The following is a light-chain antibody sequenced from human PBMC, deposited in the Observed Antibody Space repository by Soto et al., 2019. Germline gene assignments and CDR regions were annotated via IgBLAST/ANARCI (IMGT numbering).Light chain of an antibody. V-gene: IGKV3-15*01. CDR1: QSVSSN. CDR3: QEYNTSPPRT. CDR2: GAS. J-gene: IGKJ2*01. Sequence: EIVMTQSPATLSVSPGERATLSCRASQSVSSNLAWYQQKPGQAPSLLIYGASTRATGIPARFSGSGSGTEFTLTVSSLQSEDFAVYYCQEYNTSPPRTFGQGTKLEIK.